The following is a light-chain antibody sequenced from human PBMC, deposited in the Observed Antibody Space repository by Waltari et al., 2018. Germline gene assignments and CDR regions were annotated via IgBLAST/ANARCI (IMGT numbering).Light chain of an antibody. Sequence: QSALTQPASVSGSPGQSITISCTGTTTDSCTYNLFSWYQQHPGKAPKLIIFEGTKRPSGVSNSFFASKSGNTASLTISGLQADDEADYHCCSYVSNTYVFGTGTKVTVL. J-gene: IGLJ1*01. CDR3: CSYVSNTYV. CDR1: TTDSCTYNL. CDR2: EGT. V-gene: IGLV2-23*01.